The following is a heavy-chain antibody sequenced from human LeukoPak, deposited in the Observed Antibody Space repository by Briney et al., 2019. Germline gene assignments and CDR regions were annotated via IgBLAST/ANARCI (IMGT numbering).Heavy chain of an antibody. D-gene: IGHD3-3*01. CDR2: INPNSGGT. CDR1: GYTFTGYY. Sequence: GAPVKVSCKASGYTFTGYYMHWVRQAPGQGLEWMGWINPNSGGTNYAQKFQGRVTMTRDTSISTAYMELSRLRSDDTAVYYCASRSPFWSGYYSPTFDYWGQGTLVTVSS. J-gene: IGHJ4*02. V-gene: IGHV1-2*02. CDR3: ASRSPFWSGYYSPTFDY.